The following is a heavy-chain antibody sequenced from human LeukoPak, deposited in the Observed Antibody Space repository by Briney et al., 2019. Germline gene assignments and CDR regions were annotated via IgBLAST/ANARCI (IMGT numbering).Heavy chain of an antibody. CDR3: AKDSRYSSSWATSWSTIYYYGMDV. CDR1: GFSFSTSG. V-gene: IGHV3-30*02. J-gene: IGHJ6*02. CDR2: IRYDGSNK. D-gene: IGHD6-13*01. Sequence: GGSLRLSCAASGFSFSTSGMHWVRQAPGKGLEWVAFIRYDGSNKYYADSVKGRFTISRDNSKNTLYLQMNSLRAEDTAVYYCAKDSRYSSSWATSWSTIYYYGMDVWGQGTTVTVSS.